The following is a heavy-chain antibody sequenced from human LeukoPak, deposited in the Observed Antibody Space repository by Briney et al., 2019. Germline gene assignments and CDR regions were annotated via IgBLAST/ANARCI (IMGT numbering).Heavy chain of an antibody. J-gene: IGHJ4*02. CDR1: GYTFTSYY. CDR2: INPSGGST. Sequence: ASVKVSCKSSGYTFTSYYMHWVRQAPGQGLEWMGIINPSGGSTSYAQKFQGRITVTRDTSTSTVYMELSSLRSEDTAVYYCARERKAVPGLYYFDSWGQGTLVTVSS. D-gene: IGHD6-19*01. V-gene: IGHV1-46*01. CDR3: ARERKAVPGLYYFDS.